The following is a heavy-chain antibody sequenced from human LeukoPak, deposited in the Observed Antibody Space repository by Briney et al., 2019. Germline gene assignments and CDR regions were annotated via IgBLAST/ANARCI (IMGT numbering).Heavy chain of an antibody. V-gene: IGHV4-34*01. CDR1: GGSFSGYY. CDR2: INHSGRT. Sequence: PAETLSLTCAVYGGSFSGYYRNWIRQPPGKGLEWIGEINHSGRTNYNPSLKSRVTISVDTSKKQFSLKLSSVTAADTAVYYCARGVDYYGVWGQGTLVTVSS. J-gene: IGHJ4*02. CDR3: ARGVDYYGV. D-gene: IGHD3-10*01.